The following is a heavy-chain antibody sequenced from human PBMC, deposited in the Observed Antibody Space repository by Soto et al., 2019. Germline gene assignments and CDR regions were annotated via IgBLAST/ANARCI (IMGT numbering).Heavy chain of an antibody. V-gene: IGHV3-48*03. CDR2: ISSSGSTI. CDR1: GFTFSSYE. D-gene: IGHD3-22*01. Sequence: ESGGGLVQPGGSLRLSCAASGFTFSSYEMNWVRQAPGKGLEWVSYISSSGSTIYYADSVKGRFTISRDNAKNSLYLQMNSLRAEDTAVYYCARVYDLDAFDIWGQGTMVTVSS. J-gene: IGHJ3*02. CDR3: ARVYDLDAFDI.